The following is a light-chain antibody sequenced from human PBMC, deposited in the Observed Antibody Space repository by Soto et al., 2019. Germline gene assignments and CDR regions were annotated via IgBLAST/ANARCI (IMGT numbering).Light chain of an antibody. V-gene: IGLV2-8*01. CDR3: SLYAGSNNVV. CDR2: EVS. CDR1: SSDIGAYKF. J-gene: IGLJ2*01. Sequence: QSALTQPPSASGSPGQSVAISCTGTSSDIGAYKFVSWYQQHPGKAPKLIIYEVSIRPSGVPDRFSGSKSGNTASLTFSGLLAGDGADYYCSLYAGSNNVVFGGGTKVTVL.